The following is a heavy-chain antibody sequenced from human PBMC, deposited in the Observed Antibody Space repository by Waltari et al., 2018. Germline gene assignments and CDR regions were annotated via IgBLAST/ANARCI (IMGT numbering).Heavy chain of an antibody. D-gene: IGHD6-13*01. V-gene: IGHV3-13*01. CDR2: IGTAGDT. CDR3: ARARGYTDAFDI. Sequence: EVQLVESGGGLVQPGGSLRLSCAASGFTFSSYDMHWVRQATGKGLEWVSAIGTAGDTDYPGSVKGRLTISREKAKNSLYLQMNSLRAGDTAVYYCARARGYTDAFDIWGQGTMVTVSS. CDR1: GFTFSSYD. J-gene: IGHJ3*02.